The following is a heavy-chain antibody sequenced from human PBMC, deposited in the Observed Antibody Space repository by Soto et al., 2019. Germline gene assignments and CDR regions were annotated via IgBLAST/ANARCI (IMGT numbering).Heavy chain of an antibody. Sequence: QVQLVESGGGVVQPGRSLRLSCAASGFIFRNFGMHWVRRAPGKGLEWVATISGDGNDKYYPDCMKGRFTISRDNFNNTLYLQLNSLRPEDTAVYHCVQGASTAHQPLDSWGQGVLVTVSS. J-gene: IGHJ4*02. D-gene: IGHD1-26*01. V-gene: IGHV3-30*03. CDR3: VQGASTAHQPLDS. CDR1: GFIFRNFG. CDR2: ISGDGNDK.